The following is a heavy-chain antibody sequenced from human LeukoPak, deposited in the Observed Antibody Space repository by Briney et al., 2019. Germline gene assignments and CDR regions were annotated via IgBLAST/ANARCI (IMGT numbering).Heavy chain of an antibody. CDR1: GFTFSSYG. Sequence: GGSLRLACAASGFTFSSYGMHWVRQAPGKGLEWVAGISYDGSNKYYADSVTGRFNISRDNSKQALYQQMNSLRAEDTAVYYCATQYYYDSSGYYYGSYYYYGMDVWGQGTTVTVSS. D-gene: IGHD3-22*01. CDR3: ATQYYYDSSGYYYGSYYYYGMDV. V-gene: IGHV3-30*03. CDR2: ISYDGSNK. J-gene: IGHJ6*02.